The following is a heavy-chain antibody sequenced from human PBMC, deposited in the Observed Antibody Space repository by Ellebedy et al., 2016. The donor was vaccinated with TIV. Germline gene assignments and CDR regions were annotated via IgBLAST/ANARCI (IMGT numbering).Heavy chain of an antibody. Sequence: ASVKVSCKASGYTFTKYGISWVRQAPGQGLEWMGWINGYNGDTNYAQKFQGRVTMTTDTSTSTVYMELRSLSFDDTAVYYFTRGFYEKFDPWGQGTLVTVS. CDR3: TRGFYEKFDP. CDR2: INGYNGDT. CDR1: GYTFTKYG. V-gene: IGHV1-18*04. D-gene: IGHD5/OR15-5a*01. J-gene: IGHJ5*02.